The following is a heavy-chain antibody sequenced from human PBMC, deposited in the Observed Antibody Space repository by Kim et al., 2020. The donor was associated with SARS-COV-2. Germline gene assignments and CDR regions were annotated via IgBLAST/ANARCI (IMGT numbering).Heavy chain of an antibody. V-gene: IGHV4-4*07. CDR3: ARDPSDTAMVINYFDY. D-gene: IGHD5-18*01. J-gene: IGHJ4*02. Sequence: PPLKGTVTRSLDTSKNQFSLKLRSVTAADTAVYYCARDPSDTAMVINYFDYWGQGTLVTVSS.